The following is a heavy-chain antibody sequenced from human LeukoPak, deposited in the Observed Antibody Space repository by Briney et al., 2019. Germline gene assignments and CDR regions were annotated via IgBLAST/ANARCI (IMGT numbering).Heavy chain of an antibody. Sequence: PGGSLRLSCAASGFTVSSNYMSWVRQAPGKGLEWVSLIYSVGSTYYADSVKGRFTISRDNSKNTLYLQMNSLRAEDTAVYYCARDEINLITMVRGVHSYFDYWGQGTLVTVSS. CDR2: IYSVGST. CDR1: GFTVSSNY. V-gene: IGHV3-53*05. D-gene: IGHD3-10*01. J-gene: IGHJ4*02. CDR3: ARDEINLITMVRGVHSYFDY.